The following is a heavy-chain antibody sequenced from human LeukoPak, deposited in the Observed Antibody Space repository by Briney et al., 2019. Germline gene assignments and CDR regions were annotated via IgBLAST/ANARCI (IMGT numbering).Heavy chain of an antibody. J-gene: IGHJ4*02. CDR2: ISTDGYTT. Sequence: GGSLKLSCAASGLAFSAYKMHWVRQAPRKGLVWVSRISTDGYTTDYADFVQGRFTASRDNTKNTWSLEMNSLRAEDTAVYYCVVGGSPGYWGQGTLVTVSS. CDR1: GLAFSAYK. V-gene: IGHV3-74*01. D-gene: IGHD2-15*01. CDR3: VVGGSPGY.